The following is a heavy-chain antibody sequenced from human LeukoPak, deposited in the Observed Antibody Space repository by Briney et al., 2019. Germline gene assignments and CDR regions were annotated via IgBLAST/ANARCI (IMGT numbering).Heavy chain of an antibody. J-gene: IGHJ5*02. CDR2: IYYSGST. Sequence: SETLSLTCTVSGGSISSHYWSWIRQPPGKGLEWIGYIYYSGSTNYNPSLKSRVNISVDTSKSQFSLKLSSVTAADTAVYYCARGGYDFWSGYYTWWFDPWGQGTLVTVSS. V-gene: IGHV4-59*11. CDR3: ARGGYDFWSGYYTWWFDP. CDR1: GGSISSHY. D-gene: IGHD3-3*01.